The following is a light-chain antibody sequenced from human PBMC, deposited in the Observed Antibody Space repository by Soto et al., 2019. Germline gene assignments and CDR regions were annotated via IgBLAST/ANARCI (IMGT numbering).Light chain of an antibody. Sequence: DIQMTQSPSTLSASVGDRFTITCRASQNINAWLAWYQQKPGKAPKLLISDASNLQSGVSSRFSGSGYGTEFTLTISSLQPDDFATYYCQQFHTYYTFGQGTKLEIK. CDR3: QQFHTYYT. CDR1: QNINAW. J-gene: IGKJ2*01. CDR2: DAS. V-gene: IGKV1-5*01.